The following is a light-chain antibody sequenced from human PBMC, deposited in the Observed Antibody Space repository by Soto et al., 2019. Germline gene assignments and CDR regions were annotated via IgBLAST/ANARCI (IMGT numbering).Light chain of an antibody. J-gene: IGKJ3*01. CDR3: QQLNSYPRT. CDR2: AAS. Sequence: DIQLTQSPSFLSASVGDRVTITCRASQGISSYLVWYQQKPGKAPKLLLYAASTLQSGVPSRFSGSGSGTDFPLTISSLQPEDFATYYGQQLNSYPRTFGPGTKVDIK. CDR1: QGISSY. V-gene: IGKV1-9*01.